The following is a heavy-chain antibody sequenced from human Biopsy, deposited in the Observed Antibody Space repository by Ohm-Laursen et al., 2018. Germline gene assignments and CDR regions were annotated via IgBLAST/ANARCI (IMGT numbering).Heavy chain of an antibody. V-gene: IGHV1-46*01. D-gene: IGHD6-19*01. CDR3: ARNTGWYGGLYYFDY. Sequence: ASVKVSCKTSGYSFTSYYMHWVRQAPGQGLEWMGMINPSGSTTSYPQIFQGRVTTTRDTSKSTVYMELSSLRSADTAVYFCARNTGWYGGLYYFDYWGQGTLVTVSS. J-gene: IGHJ4*02. CDR2: INPSGSTT. CDR1: GYSFTSYY.